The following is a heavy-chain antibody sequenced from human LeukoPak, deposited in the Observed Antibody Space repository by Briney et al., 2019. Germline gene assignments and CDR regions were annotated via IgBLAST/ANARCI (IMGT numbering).Heavy chain of an antibody. CDR3: ARDRSGSYYEPFDY. D-gene: IGHD1-26*01. CDR1: GFTFSNYW. V-gene: IGHV3-7*03. CDR2: IQQHGSET. J-gene: IGHJ4*02. Sequence: GGSLRLSCEGSGFTFSNYWMSWVRQAPGKGLEWVANIQQHGSETYYGDSVKGRFTISRDNAKNSLYLQMNSLRSEDTAVYYCARDRSGSYYEPFDYWGQGTLVTVSS.